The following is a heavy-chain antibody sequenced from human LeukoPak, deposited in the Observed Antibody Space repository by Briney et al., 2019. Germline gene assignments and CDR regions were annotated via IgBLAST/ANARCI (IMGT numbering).Heavy chain of an antibody. CDR1: GFTFSRYG. D-gene: IGHD3-16*01. J-gene: IGHJ5*02. Sequence: PGGSLRLSCAASGFTFSRYGMHWVRQAPGKGLEWVAVIWFDGSKKDYADSVKGRFTISRDNSGNTLSLQMNSLRAEDTAVYYCAREVGPLYDYVWGEFLYPRHWFDPWGQGTLVTVSS. CDR3: AREVGPLYDYVWGEFLYPRHWFDP. CDR2: IWFDGSKK. V-gene: IGHV3-33*01.